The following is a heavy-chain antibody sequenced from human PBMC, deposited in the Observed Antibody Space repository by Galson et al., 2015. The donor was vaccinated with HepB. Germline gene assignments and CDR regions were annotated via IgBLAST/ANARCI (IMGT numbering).Heavy chain of an antibody. Sequence: SLRLSCAASGFTFSSYGMHWVRQAPGEGLEWVAVIWYDGSNKYYADSVKGRFTISRDNSKNTLYLQMNSLRAEDTAVYYCARDLRRGYWPSGAFDIWGQGTMVTVSS. J-gene: IGHJ3*02. V-gene: IGHV3-33*01. CDR1: GFTFSSYG. CDR2: IWYDGSNK. D-gene: IGHD3-3*01. CDR3: ARDLRRGYWPSGAFDI.